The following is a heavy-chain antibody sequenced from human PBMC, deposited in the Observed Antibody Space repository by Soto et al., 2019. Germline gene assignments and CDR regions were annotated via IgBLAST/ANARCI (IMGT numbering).Heavy chain of an antibody. CDR3: VRGPSDHKLRLVEWPYGDY. J-gene: IGHJ4*02. CDR2: IYSGHTT. Sequence: GALRLSCVASGFIVSSNQMSWVRQAPGKGLEWVSVIYSGHTTYYADSVEGRFTISRDDSKNTLYLQMNSLRVEDTAVYYCVRGPSDHKLRLVEWPYGDYWGQGALVTVSS. D-gene: IGHD3-3*01. CDR1: GFIVSSNQ. V-gene: IGHV3-53*01.